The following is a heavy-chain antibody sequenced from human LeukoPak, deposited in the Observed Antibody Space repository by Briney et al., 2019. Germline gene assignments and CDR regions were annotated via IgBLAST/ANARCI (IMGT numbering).Heavy chain of an antibody. Sequence: PGGSLRLSCAASGFTFDSYGMSWIRQAPGKGLEWVANVDSVKGRFTISRDNAKNSLYLQMNNLKAEDTAMYYCVRFMRGTIGGNNWGQGTLVTVSA. D-gene: IGHD3-16*01. V-gene: IGHV3-7*01. CDR3: VRFMRGTIGGNN. CDR1: GFTFDSYG. J-gene: IGHJ4*02.